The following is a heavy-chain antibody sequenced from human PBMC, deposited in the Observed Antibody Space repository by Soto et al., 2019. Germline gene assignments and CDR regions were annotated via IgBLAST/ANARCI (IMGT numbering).Heavy chain of an antibody. D-gene: IGHD6-13*01. CDR2: MSYDGTKE. CDR3: AKEYGSTWIDH. J-gene: IGHJ4*02. CDR1: GFTLSTYG. V-gene: IGHV3-30*18. Sequence: QVELVEAGGGVVQPGRSLRLSCAASGFTLSTYGMHWVRQAPGKGLEWVAAMSYDGTKEYYADSVKGRFTISRDNSRNTLFLQLNCLRAEDTAVYYCAKEYGSTWIDHWGQGTLVTVSS.